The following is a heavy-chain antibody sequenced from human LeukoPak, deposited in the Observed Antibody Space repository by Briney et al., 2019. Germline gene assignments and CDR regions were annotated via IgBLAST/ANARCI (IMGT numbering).Heavy chain of an antibody. Sequence: PGGSLRLSCAASGFTLSRDSMNWVRQAPGKGLEWISYISYDSGIRYYADSVKGRFTISRDNAKNSLYLQMNSLRAEDTAVYYCARDLKRRVYYDSSGSDDAFDIWGQGTMVTVSS. CDR3: ARDLKRRVYYDSSGSDDAFDI. CDR1: GFTLSRDS. D-gene: IGHD3-22*01. J-gene: IGHJ3*02. V-gene: IGHV3-48*04. CDR2: ISYDSGIR.